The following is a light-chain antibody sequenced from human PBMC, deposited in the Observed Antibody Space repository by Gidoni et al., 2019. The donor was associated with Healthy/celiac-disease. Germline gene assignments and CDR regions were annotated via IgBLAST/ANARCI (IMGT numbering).Light chain of an antibody. CDR3: QQYNNWPPT. V-gene: IGKV3-15*01. CDR2: GAS. J-gene: IGKJ1*01. CDR1: QLVSSN. Sequence: EIVMTQSPATLSVSPGDSATLSCRASQLVSSNLAWYQQKPGQAPRLLIYGASTRATGIPARFSGSGSGTEFTLTISSLQSEDFAVYYCQQYNNWPPTFGQGTKVEIK.